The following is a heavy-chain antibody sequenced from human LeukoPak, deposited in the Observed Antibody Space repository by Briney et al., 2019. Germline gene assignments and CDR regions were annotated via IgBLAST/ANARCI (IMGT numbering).Heavy chain of an antibody. CDR2: ISYDGSNK. J-gene: IGHJ4*02. CDR1: GFTFSSYA. CDR3: ARGKRSSGWYPTDY. V-gene: IGHV3-30*04. D-gene: IGHD6-19*01. Sequence: GGSPRLSCAASGFTFSSYAMHWVRQAPGKGLEWVAVISYDGSNKYYADSVKGRFTISRDNSKNTLYLQMNSLRAEDTAVYYCARGKRSSGWYPTDYWGQGTLVTVSS.